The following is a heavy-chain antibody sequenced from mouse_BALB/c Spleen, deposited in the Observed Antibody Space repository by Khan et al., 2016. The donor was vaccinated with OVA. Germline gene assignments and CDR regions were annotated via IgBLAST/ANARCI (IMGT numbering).Heavy chain of an antibody. D-gene: IGHD1-1*01. CDR1: GYSFTGYY. Sequence: LVKPGASVKISCKASGYSFTGYYMHWVKQSHGKSLEWIGYISCYNGATSYNQNFKGKATFTVDTSSSTAYMQFNSLTSEDSEVYYCSRGDYYGSSSFAYWGQGTLVTVSA. J-gene: IGHJ3*01. CDR3: SRGDYYGSSSFAY. V-gene: IGHV1S34*01. CDR2: ISCYNGAT.